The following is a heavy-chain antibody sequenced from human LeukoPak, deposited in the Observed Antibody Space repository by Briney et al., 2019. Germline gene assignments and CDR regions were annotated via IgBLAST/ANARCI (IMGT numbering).Heavy chain of an antibody. CDR2: IKQDGIGK. Sequence: GGSLRLPCAASGFPFSDYWMSWVRQAPGKGLEWVANIKQDGIGKNYVDSVKGRFTISRDNAKKSVFLQMSGLRVEDTAVYYCGAASLSWGQGTLVTVSS. V-gene: IGHV3-7*01. CDR1: GFPFSDYW. D-gene: IGHD6-25*01. CDR3: GAASLS. J-gene: IGHJ5*02.